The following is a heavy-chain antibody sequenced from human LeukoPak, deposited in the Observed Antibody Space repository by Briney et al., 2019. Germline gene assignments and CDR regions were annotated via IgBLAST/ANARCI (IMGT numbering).Heavy chain of an antibody. Sequence: ASVKVSCKASGYTFTYYAIQWVRQAPGQRLEWMGWINAGNGNTKYSQKFQGRVTITRYTSASTAYMELRGLRSEDTAVYYCARGVSASSGWYVIDHWGQGTLVTVSS. D-gene: IGHD6-19*01. CDR3: ARGVSASSGWYVIDH. CDR2: INAGNGNT. J-gene: IGHJ5*02. V-gene: IGHV1-3*01. CDR1: GYTFTYYA.